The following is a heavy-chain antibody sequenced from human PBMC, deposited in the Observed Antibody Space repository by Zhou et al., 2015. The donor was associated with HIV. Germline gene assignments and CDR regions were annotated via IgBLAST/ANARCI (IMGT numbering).Heavy chain of an antibody. Sequence: QVQLVQSGADVKKPGASVMVSCKASGYTFTGYYMHWVRQAPGQGLEWMGWINPDSGDTNYAQNFQGRVTMTRDTSITTAYMKLSRLKSDDTAVYYCARDYARRSGVDVPYYG. D-gene: IGHD2-2*01. CDR1: GYTFTGYY. J-gene: IGHJ6*01. CDR3: ARDYARRSGVDVPYYG. V-gene: IGHV1-2*02. CDR2: INPDSGDT.